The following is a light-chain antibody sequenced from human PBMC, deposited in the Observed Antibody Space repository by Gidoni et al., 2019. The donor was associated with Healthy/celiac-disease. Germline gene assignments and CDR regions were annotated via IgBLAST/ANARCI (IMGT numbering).Light chain of an antibody. V-gene: IGKV3-15*01. J-gene: IGKJ4*01. Sequence: EIVMTQSPATLSVSPGERATLSCRASQSVSSNLAWYQQKPGQAPRLLIYGASSGSGTEFPLTISSLQSEDFAVYYCQQYNNWPPLTFGGGTKVEIK. CDR2: GAS. CDR1: QSVSSN. CDR3: QQYNNWPPLT.